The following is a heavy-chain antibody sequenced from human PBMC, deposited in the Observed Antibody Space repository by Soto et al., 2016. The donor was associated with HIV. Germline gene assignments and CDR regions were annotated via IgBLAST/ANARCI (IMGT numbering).Heavy chain of an antibody. CDR3: ARVGVICSGGSCTRVRWFDP. Sequence: EVQLVESGGGLVQPGGSLRLSCAASGFTVSSNYMSWVRQAPGKGLEWVSVIYSGGSTYYADSVKGRFTISRDNSKNTLYLQMNSLRAEDTAVYYCARVGVICSGGSCTRVRWFDPWGQGTLVTVSS. CDR2: IYSGGST. CDR1: GFTVSSNY. V-gene: IGHV3-66*01. D-gene: IGHD2-15*01. J-gene: IGHJ5*02.